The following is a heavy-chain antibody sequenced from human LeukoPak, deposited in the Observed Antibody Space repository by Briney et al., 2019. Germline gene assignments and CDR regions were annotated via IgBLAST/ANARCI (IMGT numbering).Heavy chain of an antibody. V-gene: IGHV1-69*05. CDR3: AANYDFWSGFTSWVYYYYYYMDV. D-gene: IGHD3-3*01. Sequence: ASVKVSCKASGGTFSSYAISWVRQAPGQGLEWMGGIIPIFGTANYAQKFQGRVTITTDESTSTAYMELSSLRSEDTAVYYCAANYDFWSGFTSWVYYYYYYMDVWGKGTTVTVSS. CDR2: IIPIFGTA. CDR1: GGTFSSYA. J-gene: IGHJ6*03.